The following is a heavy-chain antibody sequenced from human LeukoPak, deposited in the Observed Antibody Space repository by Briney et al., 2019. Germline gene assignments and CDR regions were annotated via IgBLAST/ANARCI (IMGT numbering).Heavy chain of an antibody. V-gene: IGHV3-11*06. Sequence: GSLRLSCTASGFTFSDNYMSWIRQSPGKGLEWVSHISGSGDSTNYADSVKGRFTISRDNAKKSLYLQMSSLRAEDTALYYCARVGRTKWSLPSWGQGTLVTVSS. CDR2: ISGSGDST. J-gene: IGHJ4*02. CDR3: ARVGRTKWSLPS. CDR1: GFTFSDNY. D-gene: IGHD2-15*01.